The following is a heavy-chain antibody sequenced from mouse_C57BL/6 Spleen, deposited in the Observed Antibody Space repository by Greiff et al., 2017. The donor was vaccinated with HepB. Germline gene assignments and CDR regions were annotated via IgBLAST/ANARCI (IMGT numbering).Heavy chain of an antibody. D-gene: IGHD2-5*01. V-gene: IGHV1-9*01. CDR3: ARKDYSNPFAY. J-gene: IGHJ3*01. CDR1: GYTFTGYW. CDR2: IVPGSGST. Sequence: QVQLQQSGAELMKPGASVKLSCKATGYTFTGYWIEWVKQRPGHGLEWIGEIVPGSGSTNYNEKFKGKATFTADTSSNTAYMQLSSLTTEDSAIYYCARKDYSNPFAYWGQGTLVTVSA.